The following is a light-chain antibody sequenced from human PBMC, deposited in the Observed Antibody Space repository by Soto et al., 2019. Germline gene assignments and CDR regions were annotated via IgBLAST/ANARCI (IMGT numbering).Light chain of an antibody. J-gene: IGKJ2*01. Sequence: EVVMTQSPLSLPVTLGQPASISCRSSQSLVYSDGYTSLHWFQQRPGQSPRRLIYKVSNRHSGVPERLSGSGSGTDFPLQISRVEAEDVGVYYCIQATHGYTFGQGTQLEIK. CDR3: IQATHGYT. CDR1: QSLVYSDGYTS. V-gene: IGKV2-30*01. CDR2: KVS.